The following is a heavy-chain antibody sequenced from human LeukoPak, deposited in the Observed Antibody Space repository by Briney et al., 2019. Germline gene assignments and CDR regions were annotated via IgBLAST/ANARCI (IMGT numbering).Heavy chain of an antibody. CDR1: VYTFTSYD. D-gene: IGHD2-15*01. CDR3: ARGAPGSSCSGGSCPYIDY. Sequence: ASVKVSCKASVYTFTSYDINWVRQATGQGLEWMGWVNPNSGHTGFAQKFQGRVSMTSNTSISTAYMEVRSLRSEDTAVYYCARGAPGSSCSGGSCPYIDYWGQGTLVSVSS. CDR2: VNPNSGHT. J-gene: IGHJ4*02. V-gene: IGHV1-8*01.